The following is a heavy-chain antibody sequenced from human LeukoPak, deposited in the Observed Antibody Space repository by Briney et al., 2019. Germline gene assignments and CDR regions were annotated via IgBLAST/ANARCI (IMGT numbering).Heavy chain of an antibody. J-gene: IGHJ6*03. V-gene: IGHV1-18*01. CDR3: ARRSGGSWDYYYYMDV. CDR1: GYTFTSYG. D-gene: IGHD2-15*01. CDR2: ISAYNGST. Sequence: GASVKVSCKASGYTFTSYGISWVRQAPGQGLEWMGWISAYNGSTNYAQKLQGRVTMTTDTSTSTAYMELRSLRFDDTAVYYCARRSGGSWDYYYYMDVWGKGTTVTVSS.